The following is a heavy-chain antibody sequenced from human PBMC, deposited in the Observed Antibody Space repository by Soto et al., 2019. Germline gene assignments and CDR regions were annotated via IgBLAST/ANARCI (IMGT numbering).Heavy chain of an antibody. CDR3: ARDQSRNPGGYYGMDV. D-gene: IGHD2-15*01. CDR2: IIPIFGTA. CDR1: GGTFSSYA. V-gene: IGHV1-69*06. J-gene: IGHJ6*04. Sequence: QVQLVQSGAEVKKPGSSVNVSCKASGGTFSSYAISWVRQAPGQGLEWMGGIIPIFGTANYEQKFQGRVTIYADKSPSTAYIELSSLRSEDKAVYYCARDQSRNPGGYYGMDVWGKGTTVTVSS.